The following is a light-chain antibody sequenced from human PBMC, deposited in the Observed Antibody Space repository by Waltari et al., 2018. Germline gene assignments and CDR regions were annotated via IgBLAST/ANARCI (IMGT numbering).Light chain of an antibody. J-gene: IGLJ3*02. Sequence: QSALTQPASVSGSPGQSITVPCTGISHCVGIHNFFSWYPHHPGKAPKVVIYDVSYRPSGVSDRFSGSKSGNTASLTISGLQAEDEADYYCSSYTSNNAVFGGGTKLTVL. V-gene: IGLV2-14*03. CDR3: SSYTSNNAV. CDR1: SHCVGIHNF. CDR2: DVS.